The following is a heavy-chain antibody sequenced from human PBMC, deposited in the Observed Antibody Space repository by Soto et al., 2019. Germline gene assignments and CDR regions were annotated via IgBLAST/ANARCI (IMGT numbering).Heavy chain of an antibody. CDR2: INTDGSST. CDR1: GFNFRGYW. V-gene: IGHV3-74*01. J-gene: IGHJ4*02. Sequence: GGSLRLSCAASGFNFRGYWMHWVRQRPGEGLVWVSQINTDGSSTNYADSVKGRFTISRDNARNTLYLQMNSLRAEDTAVYYCARDSKPYYGDYWGQGVLVTVS. CDR3: ARDSKPYYGDY.